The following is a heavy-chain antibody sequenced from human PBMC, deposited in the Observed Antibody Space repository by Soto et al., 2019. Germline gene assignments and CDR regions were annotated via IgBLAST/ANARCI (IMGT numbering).Heavy chain of an antibody. CDR3: ARVDDSSGYYSHYYYGMDV. V-gene: IGHV1-69*13. CDR1: GYTFTSYA. D-gene: IGHD3-22*01. J-gene: IGHJ6*02. Sequence: ASVKVSCKASGYTFTSYAMHWVRQAPGQRLEWMGGIIPVFGTTNYAQRFQGRVTITADESTSTAYMELSSLRSEDTAVYYCARVDDSSGYYSHYYYGMDVWGQGTTVTSP. CDR2: IIPVFGTT.